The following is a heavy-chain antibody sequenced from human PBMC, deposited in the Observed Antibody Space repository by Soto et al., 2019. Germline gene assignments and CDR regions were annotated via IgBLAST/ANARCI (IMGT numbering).Heavy chain of an antibody. CDR2: IYYSGST. V-gene: IGHV4-31*03. D-gene: IGHD6-13*01. CDR3: ARSHKLVPPKWFDP. CDR1: GGSISSVGFY. J-gene: IGHJ5*01. Sequence: SETLSLTSTVSGGSISSVGFYWSWIRKHPRKGPEWIGYIYYSGSTYYNPFITSRVTISVDRSKNQFSLMLSALSPADTAVYYCARSHKLVPPKWFDPLGQGTLVTVSS.